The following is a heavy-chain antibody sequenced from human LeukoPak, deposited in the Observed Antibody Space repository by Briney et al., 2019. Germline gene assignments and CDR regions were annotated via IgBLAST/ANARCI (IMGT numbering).Heavy chain of an antibody. CDR2: IYYSGST. V-gene: IGHV4-59*01. CDR3: ARGRQLNNYYDGSGYFPG. D-gene: IGHD3-22*01. Sequence: SETLSLTCTVSGGSISSYYWSWIRQPPGKGLEWIGYIYYSGSTNYNPSLKSRVTISVDTSENQFSLKLSSVTAADTAVYYCARGRQLNNYYDGSGYFPGWGQGTLVTVSS. CDR1: GGSISSYY. J-gene: IGHJ4*02.